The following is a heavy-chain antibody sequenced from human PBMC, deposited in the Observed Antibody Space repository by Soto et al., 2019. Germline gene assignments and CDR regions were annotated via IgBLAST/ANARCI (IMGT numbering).Heavy chain of an antibody. J-gene: IGHJ6*02. CDR2: MNPKSGYT. CDR3: ARTAGDLDV. D-gene: IGHD2-21*01. Sequence: QVQLVQSGAEVKKPGASVKVSCKASGYTFTSYDINWVRQATGQGLEWMGWMNPKSGYTGYAEKCQGRVTMSRNTPTSTDYMELSRLRFEDTAVYYCARTAGDLDVWRQGTTVTVSS. V-gene: IGHV1-8*01. CDR1: GYTFTSYD.